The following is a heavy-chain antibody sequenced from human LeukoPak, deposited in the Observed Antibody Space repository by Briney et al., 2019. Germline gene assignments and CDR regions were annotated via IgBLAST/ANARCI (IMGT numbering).Heavy chain of an antibody. CDR3: ARDGYSGRPGPADAFDI. D-gene: IGHD1-26*01. CDR2: ISSSSRYI. Sequence: GGSLRLSCAASGFTFSSYSMNWVRQAPGKGLEWVSSISSSSRYIYYADSVTGRFTISRDNAKNSLYLQMNSLRAEDTAVYYCARDGYSGRPGPADAFDIWGQGTMATVSS. J-gene: IGHJ3*02. V-gene: IGHV3-21*01. CDR1: GFTFSSYS.